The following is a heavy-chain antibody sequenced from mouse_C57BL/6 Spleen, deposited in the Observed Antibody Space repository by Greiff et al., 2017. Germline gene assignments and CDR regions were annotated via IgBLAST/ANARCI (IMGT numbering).Heavy chain of an antibody. CDR3: ARPEGGSSYDGYAMDY. V-gene: IGHV1-69*01. CDR1: GYTFTSYW. Sequence: QVQLKQSGAELVMPGASVKLSCKASGYTFTSYWMHWVKQRPGQGLEWIGEIDPSDSYTNYNQKFKGKSTLTVDKSSSTAYMQLSSLTSEDSAVYYCARPEGGSSYDGYAMDYWGQGTSVTVSS. D-gene: IGHD1-1*01. J-gene: IGHJ4*01. CDR2: IDPSDSYT.